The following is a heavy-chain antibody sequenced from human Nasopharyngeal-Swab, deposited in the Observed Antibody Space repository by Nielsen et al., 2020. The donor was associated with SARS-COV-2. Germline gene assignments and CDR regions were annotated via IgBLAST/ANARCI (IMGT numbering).Heavy chain of an antibody. CDR2: IYSGGST. Sequence: GGSRRLSCAASGFTVRSIYMSWVRQAPGKGLEWVSVIYSGGSTYYADSVKGRFTISRDNSKNTLYLQMNSLRAEDTAVYYCARGRGGFGYGDYVDYWGQGTLVTVSS. J-gene: IGHJ4*02. D-gene: IGHD4-17*01. CDR3: ARGRGGFGYGDYVDY. CDR1: GFTVRSIY. V-gene: IGHV3-53*01.